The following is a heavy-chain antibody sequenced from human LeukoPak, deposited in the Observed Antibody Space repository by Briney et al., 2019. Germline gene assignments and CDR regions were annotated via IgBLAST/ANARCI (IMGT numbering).Heavy chain of an antibody. CDR1: GYTFTGYY. J-gene: IGHJ4*02. CDR2: INPNRGGT. D-gene: IGHD5-18*01. CDR3: ASERQSGYSYGYDDY. Sequence: GASVKVSCKASGYTFTGYYMHWVRQSPGQGLEGMGWINPNRGGTNYAQKFQGRVTMTRYTSISTAYMELSRLRSDDTAVYYCASERQSGYSYGYDDYWGQGTLVTVSS. V-gene: IGHV1-2*02.